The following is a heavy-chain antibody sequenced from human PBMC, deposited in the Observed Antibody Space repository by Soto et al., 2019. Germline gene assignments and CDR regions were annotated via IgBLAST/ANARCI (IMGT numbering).Heavy chain of an antibody. CDR2: VDLDETT. Sequence: EVQLVDSGGGLVQPGGSLRLSCAASGFTVSNNYMSWVRQAPGKGLEWVSIVDLDETTYYADSVKGRFTISRDNSKNTLSLQMSSLRAEDTAVYYCARGGGSYPFDSWGQGTLATVSS. D-gene: IGHD1-26*01. CDR3: ARGGGSYPFDS. J-gene: IGHJ4*02. CDR1: GFTVSNNY. V-gene: IGHV3-53*01.